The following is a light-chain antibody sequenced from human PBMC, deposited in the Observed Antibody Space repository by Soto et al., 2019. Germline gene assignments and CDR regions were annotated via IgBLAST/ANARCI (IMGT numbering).Light chain of an antibody. CDR2: AAS. CDR3: QQSFSSPWT. Sequence: DIQMTQSPSSLSASVGDRVTITCRASQSISSYLNWYQQKPGKAPTLLIYAASSLQSGVPSRFSGSGSGTDFTLTIRSLQPEDFATYYCQQSFSSPWTFGQGAKVEIK. J-gene: IGKJ1*01. V-gene: IGKV1-39*01. CDR1: QSISSY.